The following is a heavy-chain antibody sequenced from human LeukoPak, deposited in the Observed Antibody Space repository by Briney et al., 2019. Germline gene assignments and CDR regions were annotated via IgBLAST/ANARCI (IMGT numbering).Heavy chain of an antibody. CDR1: GGSFSGYY. V-gene: IGHV4-34*01. Sequence: PSETLSLTCGVYGGSFSGYYWSWIRQPPGKGLEWIGEINHSGSTNYNPSLKSRVTISVDTSKNQFSLKLSSVTAADTAVYYCARGPRAFDIWGQGTMVTVSS. J-gene: IGHJ3*02. CDR3: ARGPRAFDI. CDR2: INHSGST.